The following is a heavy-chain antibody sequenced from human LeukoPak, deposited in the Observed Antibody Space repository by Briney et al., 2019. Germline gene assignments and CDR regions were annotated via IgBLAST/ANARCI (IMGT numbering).Heavy chain of an antibody. V-gene: IGHV4-59*01. CDR2: LYYTGST. CDR3: ARLCYGDYSSYYFDY. Sequence: SETLSLTCSVSGYSITSYYWSWIRQPPGKGLEWLGYLYYTGSTKYNPSLDSRVTISVDTSKNQFSLKLSSVTAADTAVYYCARLCYGDYSSYYFDYWGQGTLVTVSS. J-gene: IGHJ4*02. CDR1: GYSITSYY. D-gene: IGHD4-17*01.